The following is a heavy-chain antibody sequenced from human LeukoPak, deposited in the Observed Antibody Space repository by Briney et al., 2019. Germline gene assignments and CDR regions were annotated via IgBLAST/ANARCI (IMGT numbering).Heavy chain of an antibody. CDR1: GFTFSSYS. Sequence: PGGSLRLSCAASGFTFSSYSMNWVRQAPGKGLEWVSYISSSSSTIYYADSVKGRFTISRDNAKNSLYLQMNSLRAEDTAVYYCARDGLRYDIDYWGQGTLVTVSS. V-gene: IGHV3-48*04. CDR3: ARDGLRYDIDY. CDR2: ISSSSSTI. D-gene: IGHD3-22*01. J-gene: IGHJ4*02.